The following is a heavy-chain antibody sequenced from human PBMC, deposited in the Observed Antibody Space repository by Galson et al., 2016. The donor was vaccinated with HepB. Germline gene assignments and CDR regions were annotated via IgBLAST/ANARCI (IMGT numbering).Heavy chain of an antibody. Sequence: SVKVSCKASGGTFNSYAISWVRQAPGQGLEWMGGIIPLYGTANYAQTFQGRVTIIADESTNTAYMELSSLRSEDTAMYYCARVLDGYNSYFYYGMDVWGQGTTVTVSS. CDR2: IIPLYGTA. V-gene: IGHV1-69*13. CDR1: GGTFNSYA. CDR3: ARVLDGYNSYFYYGMDV. J-gene: IGHJ6*02. D-gene: IGHD5-24*01.